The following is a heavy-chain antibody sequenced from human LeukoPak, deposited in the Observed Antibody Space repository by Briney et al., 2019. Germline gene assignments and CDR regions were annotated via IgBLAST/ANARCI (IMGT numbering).Heavy chain of an antibody. CDR2: IHYSGST. Sequence: SETLSLTCTVSGGSISSGDYYWSWLRQPPGKGLEWIGYIHYSGSTYYNPSLKSRVTISVDTSKNQFSLKLSSVTAADTAVYYCARESSIYGSGTDAFDIWGQGTMVTVSS. V-gene: IGHV4-30-4*01. D-gene: IGHD3-10*01. CDR3: ARESSIYGSGTDAFDI. J-gene: IGHJ3*02. CDR1: GGSISSGDYY.